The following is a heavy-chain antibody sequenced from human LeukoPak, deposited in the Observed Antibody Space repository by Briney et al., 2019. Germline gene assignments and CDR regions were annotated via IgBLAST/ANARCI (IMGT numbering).Heavy chain of an antibody. V-gene: IGHV3-33*01. D-gene: IGHD4-4*01. J-gene: IGHJ4*02. Sequence: GGSLRLSCAASGFIFSNYGMHWVRQAPGRGLEWVAVVWYDGSNKYYADSVKGRFTISRDNSKNMLYLQMNSLRAEDTAVYYCARDPSLRVTLDYWGQGTLVTVSS. CDR3: ARDPSLRVTLDY. CDR1: GFIFSNYG. CDR2: VWYDGSNK.